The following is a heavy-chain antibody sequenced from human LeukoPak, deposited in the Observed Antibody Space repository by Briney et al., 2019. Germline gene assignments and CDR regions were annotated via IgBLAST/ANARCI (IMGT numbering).Heavy chain of an antibody. D-gene: IGHD4-17*01. CDR2: ISSSSSYI. CDR3: ARARATVRPDY. J-gene: IGHJ4*02. V-gene: IGHV3-21*01. CDR1: GFTFSSYS. Sequence: GGSLRLSCAASGFTFSSYSMNWVRQAPGKGLEWVSSISSSSSYIYYADSVKGRFTISRDNAKNSLYLQMNSLRAEDTAVSYCARARATVRPDYWGQGTLVTVSS.